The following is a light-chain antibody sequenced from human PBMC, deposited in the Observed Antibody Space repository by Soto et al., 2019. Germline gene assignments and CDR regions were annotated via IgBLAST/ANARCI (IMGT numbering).Light chain of an antibody. CDR1: RSDIGGYNY. Sequence: QSALTQPRSVSGSPGQSVTISCTGTRSDIGGYNYVSWYQQHPGKAPKPMLYDVTKRPSGVPDRFSGYKSGNTASLTISGLQAEDEADYYCCSYAGSYTWVFGGGTKVTVL. CDR2: DVT. CDR3: CSYAGSYTWV. V-gene: IGLV2-11*01. J-gene: IGLJ3*02.